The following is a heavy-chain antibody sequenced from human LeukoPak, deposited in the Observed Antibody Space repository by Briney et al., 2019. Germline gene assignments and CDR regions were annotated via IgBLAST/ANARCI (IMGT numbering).Heavy chain of an antibody. CDR3: ARSGPISLRF. Sequence: SETLSLTCTVSGGSISSSSYYWGWIRQPPGKGLEWIGSIYYSGSTYYNPSLKSRVTISVDTSKNQFSLKLSSVTAADTAVYYCARSGPISLRFWGQGTLVTVSS. J-gene: IGHJ4*02. CDR1: GGSISSSSYY. CDR2: IYYSGST. V-gene: IGHV4-39*07. D-gene: IGHD2/OR15-2a*01.